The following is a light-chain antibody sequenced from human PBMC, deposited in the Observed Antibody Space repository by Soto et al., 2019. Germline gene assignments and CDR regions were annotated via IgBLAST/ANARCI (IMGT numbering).Light chain of an antibody. CDR3: SSYTNINTRAGV. J-gene: IGLJ1*01. CDR1: SSDVGSYNR. Sequence: QFAVAHPACLCGPPGESITISYPETSSDVGSYNRVSWYQQHPGKAPKLIIYEVTDRPSGVSNRFSGSKSGNTASLTISGLQAEDEAEYYCSSYTNINTRAGVFGTVTKGTV. V-gene: IGLV2-14*01. CDR2: EVT.